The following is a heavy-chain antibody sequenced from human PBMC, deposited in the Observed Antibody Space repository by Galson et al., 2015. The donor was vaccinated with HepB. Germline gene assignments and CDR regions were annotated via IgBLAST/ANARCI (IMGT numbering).Heavy chain of an antibody. Sequence: SLRLSCAASGFTFSSYAMHWVRQAPGKGLEWVAVISYDGSNKYYADSVKGRFTISRDNSKNTLYLQMNSLRAEDTAVYYCASPRGRRSGSYYQIDYWGQGTLVTVSS. CDR2: ISYDGSNK. CDR1: GFTFSSYA. V-gene: IGHV3-30*04. J-gene: IGHJ4*02. CDR3: ASPRGRRSGSYYQIDY. D-gene: IGHD3-10*01.